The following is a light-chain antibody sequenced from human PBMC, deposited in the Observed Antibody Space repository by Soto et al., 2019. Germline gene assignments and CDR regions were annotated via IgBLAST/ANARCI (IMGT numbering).Light chain of an antibody. CDR1: SSDLGNYNL. V-gene: IGLV2-23*01. CDR3: GLYAGNNILV. CDR2: EGS. Sequence: QSALTQPASVSGSPGQSITISCTGTSSDLGNYNLVSWYQQRPGKAPKFMIYEGSKRPSGVSNRFSGSKSGNTDSLTISGLQAEDEADYYCGLYAGNNILVFGGGTKLTVL. J-gene: IGLJ2*01.